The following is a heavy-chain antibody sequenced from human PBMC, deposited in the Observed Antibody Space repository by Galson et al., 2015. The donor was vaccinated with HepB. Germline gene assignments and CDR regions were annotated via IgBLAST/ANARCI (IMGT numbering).Heavy chain of an antibody. CDR2: ISTSSSYT. CDR3: ARAAGYSSRWYPPYDY. D-gene: IGHD2-2*01. CDR1: GFTFSDYY. J-gene: IGHJ4*02. V-gene: IGHV3-11*06. Sequence: SLRLSCAASGFTFSDYYMTWIRQAPGKGLECVAYISTSSSYTNYADSVKGRFTISRDNGKDLLYLQMTSLRVEDTAVYYCARAAGYSSRWYPPYDYWGQGALVTVSS.